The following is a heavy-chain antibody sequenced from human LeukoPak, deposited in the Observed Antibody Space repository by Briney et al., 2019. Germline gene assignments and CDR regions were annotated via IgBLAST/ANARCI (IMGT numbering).Heavy chain of an antibody. J-gene: IGHJ4*02. CDR1: GFTFSSYG. CDR2: IKQDGSEK. D-gene: IGHD3-22*01. Sequence: GGSLRLSCAASGFTFSSYGMHWVRQAPGKGLEWVANIKQDGSEKYYVDSVKGRFTISRDSAKNSLYLQVNSLRAEDTAVYYCARGFDSRFFNDWGQGTLVTVSS. V-gene: IGHV3-7*01. CDR3: ARGFDSRFFND.